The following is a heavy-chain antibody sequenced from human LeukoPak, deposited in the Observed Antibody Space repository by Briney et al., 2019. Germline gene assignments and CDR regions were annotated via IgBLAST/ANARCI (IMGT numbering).Heavy chain of an antibody. CDR1: GFTFTNAW. J-gene: IGHJ4*02. CDR2: ITANPHGGTT. D-gene: IGHD1-26*01. CDR3: ARVRSGSLDY. V-gene: IGHV3-15*01. Sequence: PGESLRLSCAASGFTFTNAWMSWVRQTPGKGLEWVGRITANPHGGTTDYAAPVKGRFTISRDDSKSTLYLQMDSLRAEDTAVYYCARVRSGSLDYWGQGTLVTVSS.